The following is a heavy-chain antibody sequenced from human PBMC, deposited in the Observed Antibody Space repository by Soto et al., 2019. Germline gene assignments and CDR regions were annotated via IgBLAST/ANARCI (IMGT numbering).Heavy chain of an antibody. Sequence: ASVKVSCKASGFTFSNYGLTWVRPAPGQGRECMVCVSSNNGHTNYAQNLQGRVSMTTDTSTSTAYMALRGLTFDDTAVYYCARDIESVTAKHFFYYYAMDVLGQGTTVTVSS. D-gene: IGHD2-8*01. CDR1: GFTFSNYG. J-gene: IGHJ6*02. V-gene: IGHV1-18*01. CDR2: VSSNNGHT. CDR3: ARDIESVTAKHFFYYYAMDV.